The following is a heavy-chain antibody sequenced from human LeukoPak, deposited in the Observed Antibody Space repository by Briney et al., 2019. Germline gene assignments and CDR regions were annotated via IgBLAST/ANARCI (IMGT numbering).Heavy chain of an antibody. CDR2: INPNSGDT. D-gene: IGHD6-19*01. CDR1: GYTFTGFY. V-gene: IGHV1-2*02. J-gene: IGHJ4*02. CDR3: ARVGSSGWYVHPTLDY. Sequence: ASVAVSCKPSGYTFTGFYMHWDRQAPGQGLEWMGWINPNSGDTNYAQKFQGRVTVTRDTSISTAYMELSRLRSDDTAVYYCARVGSSGWYVHPTLDYWGQGTLLTVSS.